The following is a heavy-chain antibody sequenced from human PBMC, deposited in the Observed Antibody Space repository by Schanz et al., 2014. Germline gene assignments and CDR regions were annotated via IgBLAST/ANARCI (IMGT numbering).Heavy chain of an antibody. CDR3: ADDRSDTCGKNDD. CDR1: GFSFGTYA. CDR2: ISRTGGDDT. Sequence: EAHLLESGGGLVQPGGSLRLSCAASGFSFGTYAMSWVRQAPGKGVLWVSSISRTGGDDTYYAGSVKGRFTISRDSSKDTMMLRMNSLRVEDSARYCSADDRSDTCGKNDDWGQGTLVTVSS. D-gene: IGHD2-8*02. V-gene: IGHV3-23*01. J-gene: IGHJ4*02.